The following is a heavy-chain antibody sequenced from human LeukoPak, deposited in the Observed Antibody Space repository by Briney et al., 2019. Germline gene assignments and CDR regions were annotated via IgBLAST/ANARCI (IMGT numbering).Heavy chain of an antibody. J-gene: IGHJ4*02. CDR1: GDSISSGYY. CDR2: IYHSGNT. V-gene: IGHV4-38-2*02. CDR3: AKAGMGANTFDY. D-gene: IGHD1-26*01. Sequence: SETLSLTCSVSGDSISSGYYWGWFRQPPGKGLEYIATIYHSGNTYYNPSLRSRVTISVDTSKNQFSLDVRSVTAADPAVYYCAKAGMGANTFDYWGQGTLVTVSS.